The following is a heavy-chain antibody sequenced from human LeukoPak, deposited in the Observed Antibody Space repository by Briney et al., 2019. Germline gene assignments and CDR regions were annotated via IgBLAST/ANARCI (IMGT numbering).Heavy chain of an antibody. Sequence: GGSLRLSCEASGFTFSTYEMNWVRQAPGKGLEWVSYISSSSSYTNYADSVKGRFTISRDNAKNSLYLQMTSLRAEDTAVCYCARRFWYAFDIWGQGTMITVSS. CDR1: GFTFSTYE. V-gene: IGHV3-11*03. D-gene: IGHD3-3*01. CDR2: ISSSSSYT. CDR3: ARRFWYAFDI. J-gene: IGHJ3*02.